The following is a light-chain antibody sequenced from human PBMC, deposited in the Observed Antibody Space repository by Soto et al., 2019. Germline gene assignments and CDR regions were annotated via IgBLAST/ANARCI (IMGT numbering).Light chain of an antibody. CDR1: SSNIGNNY. J-gene: IGLJ2*01. Sequence: QSVLTQPPSVSAAPGQKVTISCSGSSSNIGNNYVFWYQQLPGTAPKLLIYDNDKRPSGLPDRFSGSKSGTSATLGITGLQTGDEADYYCATWDSSLSAGVFGGGTKVTVL. CDR2: DND. CDR3: ATWDSSLSAGV. V-gene: IGLV1-51*01.